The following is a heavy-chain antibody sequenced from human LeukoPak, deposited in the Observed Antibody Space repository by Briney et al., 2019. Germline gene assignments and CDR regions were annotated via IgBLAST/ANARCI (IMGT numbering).Heavy chain of an antibody. CDR3: ASRPELGDCPYYYYGMDV. D-gene: IGHD7-27*01. CDR1: GYTFTSYA. V-gene: IGHV7-4-1*02. CDR2: INTNTGNP. Sequence: GASVKVSCKASGYTFTSYAMNWVRQAPGQGLEWMGWINTNTGNPTYAQGFTGRFVFSLDTSVSTAYLQISSLKAEDTAVYYCASRPELGDCPYYYYGMDVWGQGTTVTVSS. J-gene: IGHJ6*02.